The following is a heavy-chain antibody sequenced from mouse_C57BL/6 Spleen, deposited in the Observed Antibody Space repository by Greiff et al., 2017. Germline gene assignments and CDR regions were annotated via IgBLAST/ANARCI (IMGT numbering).Heavy chain of an antibody. CDR3: ARVFGLYGSNYFDY. CDR2: INPYNGDT. V-gene: IGHV1-20*01. Sequence: VQLQQSGPELVKPGDSVKLSCKASGYSFTGYFMNWVMQSHGKSLEWIGRINPYNGDTFYNQKFKGKATLTVDKSSSTAHMELRSLTSEDSAVYYCARVFGLYGSNYFDYWGQGTTLTVSS. J-gene: IGHJ2*01. D-gene: IGHD1-1*01. CDR1: GYSFTGYF.